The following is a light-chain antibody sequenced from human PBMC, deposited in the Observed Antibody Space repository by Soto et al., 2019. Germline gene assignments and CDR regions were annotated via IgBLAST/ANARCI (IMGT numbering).Light chain of an antibody. CDR3: QQYGSSRT. CDR1: QSVTMSY. V-gene: IGKV3-20*01. J-gene: IGKJ2*01. CDR2: GAS. Sequence: EMVLTQSPATLSLSPGETATLSCRASQSVTMSYLAWYQQRPGQAPRLLIYGASSRAAGIPDRFSGSGSGTDFTLTISRLEPEDFAVYYCQQYGSSRTFGQGTKLEIK.